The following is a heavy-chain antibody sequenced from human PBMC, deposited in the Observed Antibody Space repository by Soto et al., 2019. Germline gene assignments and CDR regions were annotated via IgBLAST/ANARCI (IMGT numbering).Heavy chain of an antibody. V-gene: IGHV4-39*01. D-gene: IGHD2-2*01. Sequence: SETLSLTCTVSGGSISSSSYYWGWIRQPPGKGLEWIGSIYYSGSTYYNPSLKSRVTISVDTSKNQLSLKLSSVTAADTAVYYCARHEAIPAAPIWERGYYYYYGMDVWGQGTTVTVSS. CDR2: IYYSGST. CDR1: GGSISSSSYY. J-gene: IGHJ6*02. CDR3: ARHEAIPAAPIWERGYYYYYGMDV.